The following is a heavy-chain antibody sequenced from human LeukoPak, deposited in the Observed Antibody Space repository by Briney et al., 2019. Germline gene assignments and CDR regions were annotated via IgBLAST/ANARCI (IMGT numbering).Heavy chain of an antibody. D-gene: IGHD6-13*01. CDR3: ARLSPPPAAGSNYYYMDV. CDR1: GFTVSSNS. J-gene: IGHJ6*03. Sequence: PGGSLRLSCTVSGFTVSSNSMSWVRQAPGKGLEWVSFISNSAETHYSDSVKGRFSISRDSSKNTLYLQMNSLRAEDTAVYYCARLSPPPAAGSNYYYMDVWGKGTTVTVSS. V-gene: IGHV3-53*01. CDR2: ISNSAET.